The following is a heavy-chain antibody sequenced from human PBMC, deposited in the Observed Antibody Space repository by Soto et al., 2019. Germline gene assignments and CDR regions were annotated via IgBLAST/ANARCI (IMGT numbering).Heavy chain of an antibody. CDR1: GYTFPRAT. D-gene: IGHD3-10*01. CDR2: INAGNGNT. Sequence: QVQLVQSGAEVKKPGASVKISCQASGYTFPRATMHWVRQTPGQSLEWMGWINAGNGNTRYSHKFQGRVTCTSDTTASTTYMELTSLRSEDTAVYYCGFGDYDEWLDPWGQGTLVTVSS. V-gene: IGHV1-3*01. CDR3: GFGDYDEWLDP. J-gene: IGHJ5*02.